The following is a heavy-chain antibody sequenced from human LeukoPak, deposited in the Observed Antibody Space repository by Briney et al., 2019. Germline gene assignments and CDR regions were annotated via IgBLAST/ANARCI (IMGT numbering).Heavy chain of an antibody. Sequence: GGSLRLSCAASGFTFSSSGMHWVRQAPGKGLEWVAFISYDGSNRYYADSVKGRFTISRDNSKNSLYLQMNSLRAEDTAVYYCAKETRGSYSDYWGQGTLVTVSS. J-gene: IGHJ4*02. CDR2: ISYDGSNR. CDR3: AKETRGSYSDY. D-gene: IGHD5-12*01. V-gene: IGHV3-30*02. CDR1: GFTFSSSG.